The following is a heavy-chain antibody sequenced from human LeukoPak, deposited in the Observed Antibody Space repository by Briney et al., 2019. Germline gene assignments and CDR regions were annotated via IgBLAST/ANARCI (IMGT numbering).Heavy chain of an antibody. V-gene: IGHV3-23*01. CDR2: INDRGIAT. CDR1: GFTFSNYA. J-gene: IGHJ4*02. Sequence: GGSLRLSCAASGFTFSNYAMSWVRQAPGKGLEWVSTINDRGIATYYADSVKGRFTISRDNSKNTLSLQVSSLRAEDTAIYYCANPWDVYDFWSYVYWGQGTLVTVSS. CDR3: ANPWDVYDFWSYVY. D-gene: IGHD3-3*01.